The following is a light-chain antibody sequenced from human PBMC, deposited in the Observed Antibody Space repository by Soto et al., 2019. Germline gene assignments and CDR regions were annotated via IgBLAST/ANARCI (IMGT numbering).Light chain of an antibody. CDR3: QQRHMWPIT. CDR1: QSVSTN. J-gene: IGKJ5*01. V-gene: IGKV3-15*01. Sequence: EIVMTQSPTTLSVSPGERATLSCRASQSVSTNLAWYQQKPGQVPSLLIYGASTRASGIPARFSGSGSGTEFTLTIGSLQSEDFAVYYCQQRHMWPITFGQGTRLEIK. CDR2: GAS.